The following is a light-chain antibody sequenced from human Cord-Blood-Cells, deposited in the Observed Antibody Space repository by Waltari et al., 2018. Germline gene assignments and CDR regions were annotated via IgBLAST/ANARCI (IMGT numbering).Light chain of an antibody. CDR3: QQSYSTPRT. CDR1: KRFSSY. Sequence: DIQMTHSPSSLSVSVGDRVTITCRANKRFSSYLIWYQQKPGKAPKLLIYAASSLQSGVPSSFRGSGSWTDFTLNISSLQPADFATYYCQQSYSTPRTFVQGTKVEIK. V-gene: IGKV1-39*01. CDR2: AAS. J-gene: IGKJ1*01.